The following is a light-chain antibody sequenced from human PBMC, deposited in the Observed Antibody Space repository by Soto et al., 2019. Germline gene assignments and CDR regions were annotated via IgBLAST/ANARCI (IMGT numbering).Light chain of an antibody. J-gene: IGLJ3*02. CDR1: SSDVGYYNL. CDR2: EGT. V-gene: IGLV2-23*01. Sequence: QSALTQPASVSGSPGQSITISCTGTSSDVGYYNLVSWYQQHPGKAPKLIIYEGTKRPSGVSNRFSVSKSGNTASLTISGLQAEDEADYYCCSYAGSSSLVFGGGTKLTVL. CDR3: CSYAGSSSLV.